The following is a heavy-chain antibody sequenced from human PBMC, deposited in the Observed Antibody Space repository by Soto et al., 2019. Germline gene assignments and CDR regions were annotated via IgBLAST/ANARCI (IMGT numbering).Heavy chain of an antibody. CDR1: GFTFSDYY. D-gene: IGHD3-22*01. J-gene: IGHJ3*02. CDR2: ISSSVSTI. CDR3: ARGGFIYDRSGLGAFDI. Sequence: QVQLVESGGGLVKPGGSLRLSCAASGFTFSDYYMSWIRQAPGKGLEWVSFISSSVSTIYYADSVKGRFTISRDNAKNSLFLQMNSLRAVDTAVYYCARGGFIYDRSGLGAFDIWGQGTMVTVSS. V-gene: IGHV3-11*01.